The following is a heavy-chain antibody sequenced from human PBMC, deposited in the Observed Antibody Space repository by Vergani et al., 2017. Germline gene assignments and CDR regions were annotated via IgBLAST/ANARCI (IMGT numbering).Heavy chain of an antibody. CDR2: IYTSGST. J-gene: IGHJ4*02. CDR1: GGSISSGSYY. Sequence: QVQLQESGPGLVKPSQTLSLTCTVSGGSISSGSYYWSWIRQPAGKGLEWIGRIYTSGSTNYNPSLKSRVTISVDTSKNQFSLKLSSVTAADTAVYYCARWDYGDYDGYFDYWGQGTLVTVSS. D-gene: IGHD4-17*01. CDR3: ARWDYGDYDGYFDY. V-gene: IGHV4-61*02.